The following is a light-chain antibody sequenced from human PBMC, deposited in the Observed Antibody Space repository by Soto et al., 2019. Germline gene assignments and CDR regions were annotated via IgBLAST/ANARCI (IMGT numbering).Light chain of an antibody. V-gene: IGLV1-51*01. CDR1: SSNIGNNY. CDR3: GTWDSSLSAYV. J-gene: IGLJ1*01. Sequence: QSVLTQPPSVSAAPGQKVTISCSGSSSNIGNNYISWYQQLPGTAPKLLIYDNNKRPSEIPDRFSGSKSGTSATLDITGLQTGDEADYYCGTWDSSLSAYVFGNGTKLTVL. CDR2: DNN.